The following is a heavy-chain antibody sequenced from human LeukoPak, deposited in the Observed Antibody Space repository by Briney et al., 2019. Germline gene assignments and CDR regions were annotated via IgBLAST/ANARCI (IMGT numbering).Heavy chain of an antibody. CDR3: ARTRDGYNTNWFDP. CDR1: GFTFFSYT. D-gene: IGHD5-24*01. CDR2: ISSSSSYI. J-gene: IGHJ5*02. Sequence: SGGSLRLSCAASGFTFFSYTMNWVRQAPGKGLEWVSSISSSSSYIYYADSVKGRLTISRDNAKNSLYLQMNSLRAEDTAVYYCARTRDGYNTNWFDPWGQGTLVTVSS. V-gene: IGHV3-21*01.